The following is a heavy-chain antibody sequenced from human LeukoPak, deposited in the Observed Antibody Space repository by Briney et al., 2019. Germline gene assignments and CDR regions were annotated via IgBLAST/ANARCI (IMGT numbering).Heavy chain of an antibody. J-gene: IGHJ6*02. Sequence: SVKVSCKASGGTFRSYAISWVRQAPGQGLEWMGGIIPIFGTANYAQKVQGRVTITADESTSTAYMELSSLRSEDTAVYYCARDAGRSSGWETYYYGMDVWGQGTTVTVSS. CDR3: ARDAGRSSGWETYYYGMDV. D-gene: IGHD6-19*01. CDR1: GGTFRSYA. CDR2: IIPIFGTA. V-gene: IGHV1-69*13.